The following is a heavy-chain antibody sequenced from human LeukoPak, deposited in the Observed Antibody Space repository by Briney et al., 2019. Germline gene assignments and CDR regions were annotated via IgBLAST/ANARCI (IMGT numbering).Heavy chain of an antibody. CDR3: ARRAGDYSHPYDY. CDR2: IRYDGSHK. D-gene: IGHD3-22*01. V-gene: IGHV3-30*02. J-gene: IGHJ4*02. Sequence: GGSLRLSCAASGFTFSNYGMHWVRQAPGKGLEWVAFIRYDGSHKYYADSLKGRFTISRDNSKNTLYLQMNTLRAEDTAVYYCARRAGDYSHPYDYWGQGTLVTVSS. CDR1: GFTFSNYG.